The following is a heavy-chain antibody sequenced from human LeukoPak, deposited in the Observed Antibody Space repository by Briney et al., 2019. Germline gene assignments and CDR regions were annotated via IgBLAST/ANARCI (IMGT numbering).Heavy chain of an antibody. CDR3: ARGQEGYYYDSSGYYQGPLDY. Sequence: GGSLRLSCAASGFTFSSYSMNWVRQAPGKGLEWVSSISSSSNYIKHADSVKGRFTISRDNAKTSLYLQMNSLRAEDAAVYYCARGQEGYYYDSSGYYQGPLDYWGQGTLVTVSS. CDR1: GFTFSSYS. CDR2: ISSSSNYI. D-gene: IGHD3-22*01. V-gene: IGHV3-21*06. J-gene: IGHJ4*02.